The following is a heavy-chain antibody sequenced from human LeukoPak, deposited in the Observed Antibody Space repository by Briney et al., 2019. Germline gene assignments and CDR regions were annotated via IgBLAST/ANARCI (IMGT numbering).Heavy chain of an antibody. CDR1: GYTFTSYG. D-gene: IGHD1-26*01. CDR2: ISAYNGNT. Sequence: GASVKVSCKASGYTFTSYGISWVRQAPRQGLEWMGWISAYNGNTNYAQKLQGRVTMTTDTSTSTAYMELRSLRSDDTAVYYCARGKSPPVWAPSDYWGQGTLVTVSS. V-gene: IGHV1-18*01. J-gene: IGHJ4*02. CDR3: ARGKSPPVWAPSDY.